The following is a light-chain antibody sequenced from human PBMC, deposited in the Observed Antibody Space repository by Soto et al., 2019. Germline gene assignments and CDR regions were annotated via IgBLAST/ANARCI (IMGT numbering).Light chain of an antibody. CDR3: MQPLQTPRT. V-gene: IGKV2-30*02. Sequence: VVMTQSPLSLPVTLGQPASISCRSNQSLVHSDGIAYFSWFQQRPGRSPRRLIYKVSNRSSGVPDRFSGSGSGTDFTLKISRVEAEDVGVYYCMQPLQTPRTFGQGTKVDIK. CDR2: KVS. J-gene: IGKJ1*01. CDR1: QSLVHSDGIAY.